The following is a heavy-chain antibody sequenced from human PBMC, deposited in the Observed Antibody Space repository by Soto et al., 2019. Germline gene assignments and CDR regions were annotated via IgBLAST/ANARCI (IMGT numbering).Heavy chain of an antibody. J-gene: IGHJ4*02. CDR2: ISSSGSTI. V-gene: IGHV3-11*01. Sequence: GWSLRLSCAASGFTFSDYYMSWIRQAPGKGLEWVSYISSSGSTIYYADSVKGRFTISRDNDKNSLYLQMNRMRAEDTAVYYCARDGSSSWYYFDYWGQGTLVTLSS. D-gene: IGHD6-13*01. CDR1: GFTFSDYY. CDR3: ARDGSSSWYYFDY.